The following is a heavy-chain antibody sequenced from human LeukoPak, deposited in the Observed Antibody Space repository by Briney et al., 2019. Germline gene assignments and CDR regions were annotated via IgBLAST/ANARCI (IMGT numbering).Heavy chain of an antibody. CDR3: AKNLFNPLRPA. CDR2: ISGNGGST. CDR1: GFTFSTHP. Sequence: PGGSLRLSCTASGFTFSTHPMSWVRQAPGRGLEWVSAISGNGGSTYYADSVKGRFTISRDNPKNTLYLQMNSLGAEDTALYYCAKNLFNPLRPAWGQGTLVTVSS. J-gene: IGHJ5*02. V-gene: IGHV3-23*01. D-gene: IGHD3-16*02.